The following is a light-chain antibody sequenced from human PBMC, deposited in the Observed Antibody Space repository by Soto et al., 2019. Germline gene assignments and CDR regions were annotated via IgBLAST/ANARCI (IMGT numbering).Light chain of an antibody. V-gene: IGLV2-8*02. J-gene: IGLJ3*02. Sequence: QSALTQPPSASRSPGQSVTLSCTGSSSDVGGYDYVSWYQQRPGKAPELMIYAVTKRPSGVPDRFSGSKSGNTASLTVSGLQAEDEADYYCCSYGGINNFGVFGGGTKLTVL. CDR3: CSYGGINNFGV. CDR2: AVT. CDR1: SSDVGGYDY.